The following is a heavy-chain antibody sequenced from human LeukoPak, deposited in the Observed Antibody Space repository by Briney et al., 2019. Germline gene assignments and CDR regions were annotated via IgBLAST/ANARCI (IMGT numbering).Heavy chain of an antibody. D-gene: IGHD3-16*02. CDR1: GFTFSSYA. J-gene: IGHJ4*02. CDR2: ISGSGGST. Sequence: GGSLRLSCAASGFTFSSYAMSWVRQAPGKGLEWVSAISGSGGSTYYADSVKGRFTISRDNSKNTLYLQMNSLRAEDTAVYYCAKGYVWGSYRPYYFDCWGQGTLVTVSS. V-gene: IGHV3-23*01. CDR3: AKGYVWGSYRPYYFDC.